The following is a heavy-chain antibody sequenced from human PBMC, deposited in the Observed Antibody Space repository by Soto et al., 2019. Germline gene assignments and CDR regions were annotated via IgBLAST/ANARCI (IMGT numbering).Heavy chain of an antibody. Sequence: PSETLSLTCAVYGGSFSGYYWSWIRQPPGKGLEWIGEINHSGSTNYNPSLKSRVTISVDTSKNQFSLKLSSVTAADTAVYYCARGLGDSSGDKWGINYDGMDAWGQGTTVT. D-gene: IGHD6-19*01. CDR2: INHSGST. V-gene: IGHV4-34*01. CDR3: ARGLGDSSGDKWGINYDGMDA. J-gene: IGHJ6*02. CDR1: GGSFSGYY.